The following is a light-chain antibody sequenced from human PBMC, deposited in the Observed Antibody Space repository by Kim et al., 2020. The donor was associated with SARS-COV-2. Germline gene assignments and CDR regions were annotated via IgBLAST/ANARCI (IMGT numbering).Light chain of an antibody. CDR2: DVS. CDR1: SSDVGGYNY. CDR3: SSYTRSSTWV. Sequence: QSALTQPASVSGSPGQSITISCTGTSSDVGGYNYVSWYQQHPGKAPKLMIYDVSKRPSGVSNRFSGSKSGNTASFTISGLQAEDEADYYCSSYTRSSTWVFGGGTQLTVL. V-gene: IGLV2-14*01. J-gene: IGLJ3*02.